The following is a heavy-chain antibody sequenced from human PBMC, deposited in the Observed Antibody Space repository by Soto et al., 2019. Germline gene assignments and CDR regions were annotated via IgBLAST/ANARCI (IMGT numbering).Heavy chain of an antibody. V-gene: IGHV2-5*01. CDR2: IYWNDDK. J-gene: IGHJ4*02. CDR3: AHSESHSYYDILTGYYPAYFDY. Sequence: SGPTLVKPTQTLTLTCTFSGFSLSTSGVGVGWIRQPPGKALEWLALIYWNDDKRYSPSLKSRLTITKDTSKNQVVLTMTNMDPLDTATYYCAHSESHSYYDILTGYYPAYFDYWGQGTLVTVSS. D-gene: IGHD3-9*01. CDR1: GFSLSTSGVG.